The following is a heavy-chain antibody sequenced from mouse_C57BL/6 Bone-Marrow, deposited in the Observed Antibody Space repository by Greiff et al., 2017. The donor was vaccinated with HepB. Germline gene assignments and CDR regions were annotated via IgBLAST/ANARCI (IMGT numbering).Heavy chain of an antibody. CDR2: IDPENGDT. V-gene: IGHV14-4*01. CDR1: GLNIKDDY. D-gene: IGHD2-5*01. CDR3: TTYSSHWYFDV. J-gene: IGHJ1*03. Sequence: VQLQQSGAELVRPGASVKLSCTASGLNIKDDYMHWVKQRPEQGLEWIGWIDPENGDTEYASKFQGKATITADTSSNTAYLQLSSLTSEDTAVYYCTTYSSHWYFDVWGTGTTVTVSS.